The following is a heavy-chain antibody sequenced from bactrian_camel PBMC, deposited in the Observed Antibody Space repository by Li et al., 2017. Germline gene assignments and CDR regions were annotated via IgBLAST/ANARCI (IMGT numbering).Heavy chain of an antibody. D-gene: IGHD1*01. CDR3: ATAPLGGDWQAVGEYNY. J-gene: IGHJ4*01. Sequence: HVQLVESGGGSVQTGGSLRLSCAPSGLSVSDFSMAWFRQAPGKEREAVAAHYTGTATTYVADSVKGRFAISQDNVKNVLYLQMDSLQPEDTAMYYCATAPLGGDWQAVGEYNYWSQGTQVTVS. V-gene: IGHV3S1*01. CDR1: GLSVSDFS. CDR2: HYTGTATT.